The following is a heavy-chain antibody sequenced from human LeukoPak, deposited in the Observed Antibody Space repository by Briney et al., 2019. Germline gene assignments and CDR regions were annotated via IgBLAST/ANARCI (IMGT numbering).Heavy chain of an antibody. J-gene: IGHJ6*02. CDR2: INPTSGRT. D-gene: IGHD3-10*01. V-gene: IGHV1-2*02. Sequence: ASVKVSCKPPGYTFTDYYLHWVRQAPGQGLEWMGWINPTSGRTNYARKFQGRVTMTRDTSVGTAYMDLSRLTSDDTAVYYCARTPVTVIRGVIEDGMDVWGQGTTVTVSS. CDR1: GYTFTDYY. CDR3: ARTPVTVIRGVIEDGMDV.